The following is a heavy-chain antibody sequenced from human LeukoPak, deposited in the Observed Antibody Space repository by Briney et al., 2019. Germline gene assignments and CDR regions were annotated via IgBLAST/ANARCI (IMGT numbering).Heavy chain of an antibody. CDR1: GFTFTSSA. J-gene: IGHJ6*04. CDR3: AADLGYCSSTSCYGDV. D-gene: IGHD2-2*01. CDR2: IVVGSGNT. V-gene: IGHV1-58*01. Sequence: GTSVKVSCKASGFTFTSSAVQWVRRARGQRLEWVGWIVVGSGNTNYAQKFQERVTITRDMSTSTAYMELSSLRSEDTAVYYCAADLGYCSSTSCYGDVWGKGTTVTVSS.